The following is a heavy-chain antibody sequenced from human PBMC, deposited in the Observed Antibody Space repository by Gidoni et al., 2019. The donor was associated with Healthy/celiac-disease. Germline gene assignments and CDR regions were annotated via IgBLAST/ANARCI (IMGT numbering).Heavy chain of an antibody. J-gene: IGHJ4*02. CDR2: IKQDGSEK. D-gene: IGHD3-3*01. CDR3: ARGSRITIFGVVTSVFDY. Sequence: ANIKQDGSEKYYVDSVKGRFTISRDNAKNSLYLQMNSLRAEDTAVYYCARGSRITIFGVVTSVFDYWGQGTLVTVSS. V-gene: IGHV3-7*03.